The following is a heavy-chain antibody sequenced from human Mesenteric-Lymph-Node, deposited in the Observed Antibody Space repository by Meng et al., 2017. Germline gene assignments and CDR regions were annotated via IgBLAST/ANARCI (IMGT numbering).Heavy chain of an antibody. CDR1: GGSISSSSYY. CDR2: IYYSGST. J-gene: IGHJ4*02. Sequence: SETLSLTCPVSGGSISSSSYYWGWIRQPPGKGLEWIGSIYYSGSTYYNPSLKSRVTISVDTSQNQFSLKLGSVTAADTAVYYCARFSSGWDDYWGQGTLVTVSS. D-gene: IGHD6-19*01. V-gene: IGHV4-39*07. CDR3: ARFSSGWDDY.